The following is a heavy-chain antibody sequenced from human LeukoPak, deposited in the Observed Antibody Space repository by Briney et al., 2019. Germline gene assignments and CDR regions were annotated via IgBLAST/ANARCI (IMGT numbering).Heavy chain of an antibody. D-gene: IGHD2-15*01. CDR3: ARDLEYCSGDSCYNNWFDP. CDR1: GGSMSNYY. J-gene: IGHJ5*02. V-gene: IGHV4-59*01. CDR2: IYYSGST. Sequence: SETLSLTCSVSGGSMSNYYWNWIRQPPGKGLGWIGHIYYSGSTNYNPSLQSRVTISLDTSKNQLSLKLSSVTAADTAVYYCARDLEYCSGDSCYNNWFDPWGQGILVTVSP.